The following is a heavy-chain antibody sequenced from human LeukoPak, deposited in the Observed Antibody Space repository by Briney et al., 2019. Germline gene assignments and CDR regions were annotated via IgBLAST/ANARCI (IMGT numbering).Heavy chain of an antibody. J-gene: IGHJ6*02. CDR2: INHSGST. D-gene: IGHD3-10*01. CDR1: GGSFSGYY. CDR3: ARGDRRGSPYYYYGMDV. V-gene: IGHV4-34*01. Sequence: SETLSLTCAVSGGSFSGYYWSWIRQPPGKGLEWIGEINHSGSTNYDPSLKSRVTISVDTSKNQFSLKLSSVTAADTAVYYCARGDRRGSPYYYYGMDVWGQGTTVTVSS.